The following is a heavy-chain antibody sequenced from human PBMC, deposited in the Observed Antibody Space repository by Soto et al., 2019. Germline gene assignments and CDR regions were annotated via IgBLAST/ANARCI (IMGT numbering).Heavy chain of an antibody. CDR3: ARRSVAGMPWFDP. CDR2: LYHSGNP. CDR1: GVSITSTNW. J-gene: IGHJ5*02. Sequence: QVQLHESGPGLVKPSGTLSLTCAVSGVSITSTNWWSWVRQSPGKGLEWIGQLYHSGNPNYNPSLKSRVSMALDKANNHFSLNLPAVTDADTAVYYCARRSVAGMPWFDPWGQVTLVTVSS. D-gene: IGHD2-2*01. V-gene: IGHV4-4*02.